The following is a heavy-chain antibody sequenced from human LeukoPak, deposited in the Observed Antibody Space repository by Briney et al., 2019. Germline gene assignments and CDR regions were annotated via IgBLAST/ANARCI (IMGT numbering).Heavy chain of an antibody. D-gene: IGHD4-17*01. CDR2: ITSSSSYI. CDR1: GFTFSGYS. CDR3: ARDRLHYGEYEKTFDY. J-gene: IGHJ4*02. V-gene: IGHV3-21*01. Sequence: GGSLRLSCAASGFTFSGYSMNWVRQAPGKGLEWVSSITSSSSYIYYSDSVKGRFTISRDNAKNSMYLQMNSLRAEDTAVYYCARDRLHYGEYEKTFDYWGQGTLVTVSS.